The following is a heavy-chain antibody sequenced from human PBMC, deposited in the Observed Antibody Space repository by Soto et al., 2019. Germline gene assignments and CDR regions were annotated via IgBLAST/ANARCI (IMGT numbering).Heavy chain of an antibody. D-gene: IGHD3-10*01. CDR2: INHSGTT. J-gene: IGHJ4*02. Sequence: QVHLQQWGAGLLKPSETLSLTCAVYGGTFSGYYWSWIRQPPGKGLEWIGEINHSGTTNYNPSLKSRVTISMDTSKNQFSLELSSVTAADTAVYYCARTAGILLWFGELRYYFDFWGQGTLVTV. CDR3: ARTAGILLWFGELRYYFDF. CDR1: GGTFSGYY. V-gene: IGHV4-34*08.